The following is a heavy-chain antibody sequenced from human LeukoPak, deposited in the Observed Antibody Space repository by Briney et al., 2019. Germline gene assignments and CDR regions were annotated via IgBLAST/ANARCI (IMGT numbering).Heavy chain of an antibody. CDR3: ARDGGYTYGYHY. CDR1: GYTFTSFG. J-gene: IGHJ4*02. Sequence: ASVKVSCKASGYTFTSFGITWVRQAPGQGLEWMGWINTYNGNTKYAQKFQGRVTMTTDTSTSTVYMELRGLRADDTAMYYCARDGGYTYGYHYWGQGTLVTVSS. V-gene: IGHV1-18*01. D-gene: IGHD5-18*01. CDR2: INTYNGNT.